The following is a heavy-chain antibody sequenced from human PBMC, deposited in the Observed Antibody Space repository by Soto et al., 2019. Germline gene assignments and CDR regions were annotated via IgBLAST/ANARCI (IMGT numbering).Heavy chain of an antibody. D-gene: IGHD3-22*01. CDR1: GYTLTELS. V-gene: IGHV1-24*01. CDR3: ATDYYYDSSGYSPS. CDR2: FDPEDGET. J-gene: IGHJ5*02. Sequence: RASVKVSFKVSGYTLTELSMHWVRQAPGKGLEWMGGFDPEDGETIYAQKFQGRVTMTEDTSTDTAYMELSSLRSEDTAVYYCATDYYYDSSGYSPSWGQGTLVTVSS.